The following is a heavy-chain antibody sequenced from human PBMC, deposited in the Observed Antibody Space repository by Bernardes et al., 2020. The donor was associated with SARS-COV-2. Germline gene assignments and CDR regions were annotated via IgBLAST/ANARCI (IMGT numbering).Heavy chain of an antibody. CDR1: GYAINGDFY. V-gene: IGHV4-38-2*02. Sequence: WETLSLTCAVSGYAINGDFYWAWIRQAPGKGLEWIASVFYRGNTFYNPSLKSRVAISTDTSKNQFSLKLSSVTAADTAVYYCSRDYRYGSSPTYYYGMDVWGQVTTVTVS. D-gene: IGHD5-18*01. J-gene: IGHJ6*02. CDR3: SRDYRYGSSPTYYYGMDV. CDR2: VFYRGNT.